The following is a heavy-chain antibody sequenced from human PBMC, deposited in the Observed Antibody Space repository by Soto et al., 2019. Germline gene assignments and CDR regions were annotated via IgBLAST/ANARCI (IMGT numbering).Heavy chain of an antibody. CDR2: ISGDGVTT. D-gene: IGHD3-9*01. CDR3: AREYYGLLTGYYTDY. CDR1: GFPFSSYW. J-gene: IGHJ4*01. V-gene: IGHV3-74*01. Sequence: EVQLVESGGDLVQRGGSLRLSCAASGFPFSSYWMHWVRHTPGKGLDWVARISGDGVTTYYADSVTGRFTVSRDNAKNTLSLQIRGLRAEDTAVYYCAREYYGLLTGYYTDYWGQGTLVSFSA.